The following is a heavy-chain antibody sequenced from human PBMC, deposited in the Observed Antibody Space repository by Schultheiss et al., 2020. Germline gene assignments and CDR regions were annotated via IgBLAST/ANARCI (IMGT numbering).Heavy chain of an antibody. Sequence: TLSLTCTVSGGSISSSSYYWGWIRQPPGKALEWLAHIDWDDDKFYSTSLKTRLTISKDTSKNQVVLTMTNMDPVDTATYYCAYWSGYKGYDYWGQGTLVPVSS. V-gene: IGHV2-70*13. CDR3: AYWSGYKGYDY. CDR1: GGSISSSSYY. CDR2: IDWDDDK. D-gene: IGHD3-3*01. J-gene: IGHJ4*02.